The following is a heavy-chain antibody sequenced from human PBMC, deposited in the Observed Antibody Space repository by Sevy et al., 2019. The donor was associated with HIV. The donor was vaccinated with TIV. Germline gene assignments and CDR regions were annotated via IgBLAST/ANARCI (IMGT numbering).Heavy chain of an antibody. J-gene: IGHJ6*02. CDR3: ARDRLDGYYYGMDV. Sequence: GGSLRLSCAASGFTFSSYSMNWVRQAPGKGLEWVSSISSSSSYIYYADSVKGRFTISRDNAKNSLYLQMNSLRAEDTGVYYCARDRLDGYYYGMDVWGQGTTVTVSS. CDR1: GFTFSSYS. CDR2: ISSSSSYI. D-gene: IGHD1-1*01. V-gene: IGHV3-21*01.